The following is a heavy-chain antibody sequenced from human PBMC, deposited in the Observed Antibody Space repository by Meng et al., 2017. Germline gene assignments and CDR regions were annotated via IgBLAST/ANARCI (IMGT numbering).Heavy chain of an antibody. CDR1: GDSVPSNSSV. D-gene: IGHD6-13*01. Sequence: VQVQQSGPGLVNPSQTLSLMCAIFGDSVPSNSSVWNSSRQSPSRVLEWLGRTYYRSKWYNDYAGSVNSRITINPDTSKNQFSLQLNSVTPEDTAVYYCASGSSALDYWGQGTLVTVSS. J-gene: IGHJ4*02. CDR3: ASGSSALDY. CDR2: TYYRSKWYN. V-gene: IGHV6-1*01.